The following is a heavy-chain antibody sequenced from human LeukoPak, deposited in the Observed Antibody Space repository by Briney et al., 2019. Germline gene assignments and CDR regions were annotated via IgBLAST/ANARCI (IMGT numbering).Heavy chain of an antibody. Sequence: SETLSLTCTVSGGSISSYYWSWIRQPPGKGLEWIGYIYYSGSTNYNPSLKSRVTISVDTSKNQFSLKLSSVTAADTAVYYCAREGTEGYYYYYMDVWGKGTTVTISS. CDR2: IYYSGST. V-gene: IGHV4-59*01. CDR3: AREGTEGYYYYYMDV. CDR1: GGSISSYY. J-gene: IGHJ6*03.